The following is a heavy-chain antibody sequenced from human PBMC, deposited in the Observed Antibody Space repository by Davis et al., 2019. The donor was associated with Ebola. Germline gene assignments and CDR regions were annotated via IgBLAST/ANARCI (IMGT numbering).Heavy chain of an antibody. CDR3: TGSMRGIDY. CDR2: IRSKANSYAT. V-gene: IGHV3-73*01. CDR1: GFTFSGSA. D-gene: IGHD2-8*01. Sequence: GESLKISCAASGFTFSGSAMHWVRQASGKGLEWVGRIRSKANSYATAYAASVKGRFTISRDDSKNTAYLQMNSLKTKDTAVYYCTGSMRGIDYWGQGTLVTVSS. J-gene: IGHJ4*02.